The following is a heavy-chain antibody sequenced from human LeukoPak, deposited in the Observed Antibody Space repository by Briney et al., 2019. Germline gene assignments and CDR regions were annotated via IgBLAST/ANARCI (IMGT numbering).Heavy chain of an antibody. CDR1: GFTFADYA. Sequence: GGSLRLSCAASGFTFADYAMHWVRQAPGKGLEWVSGISWKTTNIGYADSVKGRFTISRDNAKNSLYLQMNNLKPEDTALYYCTKAPGVTTGWFDPWGQGTLVTVSS. J-gene: IGHJ5*02. V-gene: IGHV3-9*01. CDR3: TKAPGVTTGWFDP. CDR2: ISWKTTNI. D-gene: IGHD4-17*01.